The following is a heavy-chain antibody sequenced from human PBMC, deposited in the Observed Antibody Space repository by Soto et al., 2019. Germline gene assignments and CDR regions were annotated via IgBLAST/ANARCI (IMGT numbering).Heavy chain of an antibody. Sequence: QLQLQESGSGLVKPSQTLSLTCAVSGGSISSGGYSWSWIRQPPGKGLEWIGYIYRSGSTYYNPSLKSRVTISVDRSKNQSSLKLSSVTAADTAVYYCARAGGLGAVAVDYWGQGTLVTVSS. J-gene: IGHJ4*02. V-gene: IGHV4-30-2*01. CDR3: ARAGGLGAVAVDY. D-gene: IGHD6-19*01. CDR1: GGSISSGGYS. CDR2: IYRSGST.